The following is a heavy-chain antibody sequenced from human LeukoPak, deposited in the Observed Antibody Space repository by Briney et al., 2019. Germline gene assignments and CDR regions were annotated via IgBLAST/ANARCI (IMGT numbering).Heavy chain of an antibody. CDR2: IRYDGSNK. D-gene: IGHD2-2*01. CDR1: GFTFRSYG. CDR3: EKGYGVPAAIGGY. Sequence: PGGSLRLSCAASGFTFRSYGMHWVRQAPGKGLEWVAFIRYDGSNKYYADSVKGRFTISRDNAKNTLYLQMNSLRAEDTAVYYCEKGYGVPAAIGGYWGQGALVTVSS. V-gene: IGHV3-30*02. J-gene: IGHJ4*02.